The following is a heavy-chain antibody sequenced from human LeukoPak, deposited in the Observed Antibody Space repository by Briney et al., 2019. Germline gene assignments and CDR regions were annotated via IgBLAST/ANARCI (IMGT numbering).Heavy chain of an antibody. CDR2: ISYDGNNK. Sequence: GGSLRLSCAASGFTFSSYGMHWVRQAPGKGLEWVAVISYDGNNKYYADSVKGRFTISRDTSKNTLYLQMNSLRAEDTAVYYCARASGNYWCYFDYWGQGTLVTVSS. V-gene: IGHV3-30*03. CDR3: ARASGNYWCYFDY. CDR1: GFTFSSYG. D-gene: IGHD1-26*01. J-gene: IGHJ4*03.